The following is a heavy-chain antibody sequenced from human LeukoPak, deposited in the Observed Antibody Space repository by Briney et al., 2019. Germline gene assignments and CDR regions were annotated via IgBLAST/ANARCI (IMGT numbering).Heavy chain of an antibody. Sequence: HAGRSLRLSCAASGFTFDDYAMHWVRQAPGKGLEWVSGIRWNSGSIGYADSVKGRFTISRDNAKNSVYLQMNSLRAEDTALYYCAKDWYYYGSGASVAFDYWGQGTLVTVSS. CDR2: IRWNSGSI. D-gene: IGHD3-10*01. CDR3: AKDWYYYGSGASVAFDY. J-gene: IGHJ4*02. CDR1: GFTFDDYA. V-gene: IGHV3-9*01.